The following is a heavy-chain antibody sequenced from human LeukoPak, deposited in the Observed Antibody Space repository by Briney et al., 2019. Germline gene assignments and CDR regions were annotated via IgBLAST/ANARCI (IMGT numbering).Heavy chain of an antibody. CDR3: ARDSIYPDYYYYYGMDV. CDR1: GYTFTNYG. J-gene: IGHJ6*02. V-gene: IGHV1-18*01. CDR2: ISANNGNT. Sequence: ASVKVSCKASGYTFTNYGVSWVRQAPGQGLEWMGWISANNGNTNYGQNFQGRVTMTTDTSTSTTYMELRSLRSDGTAVYFCARDSIYPDYYYYYGMDVWGQGTTVTVSS. D-gene: IGHD4-11*01.